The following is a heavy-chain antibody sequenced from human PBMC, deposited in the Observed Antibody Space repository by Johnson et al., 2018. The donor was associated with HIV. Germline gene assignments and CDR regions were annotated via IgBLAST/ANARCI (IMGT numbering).Heavy chain of an antibody. CDR2: ISYDGSNK. D-gene: IGHD6-13*01. CDR1: GFTFSSSA. V-gene: IGHV3-30-3*01. CDR3: VKGIDSSSWYAFDI. J-gene: IGHJ3*02. Sequence: QVQLVESGGGVVQPGRSLRLSCAASGFTFSSSAMHWVRQAPGKGLEWVAVISYDGSNKYYADSVKGRFTISRDNSKNTLYLQMNSLRAEDTAVYYCVKGIDSSSWYAFDIWGQGTMVTVSS.